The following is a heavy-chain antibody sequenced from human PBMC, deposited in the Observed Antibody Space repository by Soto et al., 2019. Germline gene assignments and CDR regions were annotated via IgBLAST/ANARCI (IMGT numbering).Heavy chain of an antibody. J-gene: IGHJ4*02. CDR3: SKSSVWSSGSQDY. V-gene: IGHV3-23*01. CDR1: GFTFSNYG. CDR2: ISGGDGST. Sequence: GFTFSNYGMSWVRQAPGKGLEWVSTISGGDGSTYYADSVKGRFTISRDNSNNMLWLQMNSLRAEATAIYFCSKSSVWSSGSQDYWGQGTLVTVSS. D-gene: IGHD3-22*01.